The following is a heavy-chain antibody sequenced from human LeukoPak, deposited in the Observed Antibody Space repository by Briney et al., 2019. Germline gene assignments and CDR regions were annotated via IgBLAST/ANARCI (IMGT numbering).Heavy chain of an antibody. V-gene: IGHV4-59*12. Sequence: SETLSLTCTVSGGSISSYYWSWIRQTPGKGLEWIGYIYYSGSTNYNPSLKSRVNISVDTSKNQFSLELSSVTAADTAIYFCARGDYYDGGGRNWFDVWGQGTLVTVSS. CDR3: ARGDYYDGGGRNWFDV. D-gene: IGHD3-16*01. CDR2: IYYSGST. J-gene: IGHJ5*02. CDR1: GGSISSYY.